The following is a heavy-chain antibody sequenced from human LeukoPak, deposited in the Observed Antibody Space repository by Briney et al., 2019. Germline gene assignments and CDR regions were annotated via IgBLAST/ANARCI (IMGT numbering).Heavy chain of an antibody. V-gene: IGHV4-38-2*01. CDR3: VSQYDRSGYYAFDY. CDR2: IYHSGST. CDR1: GHSISSGYY. J-gene: IGHJ4*02. D-gene: IGHD3-22*01. Sequence: SETMSLTCAVSGHSISSGYYWGWIRQPPGKGLEWIGYIYHSGSTYYNPSLKSRVIIPVDTSKSHFSLKLNSVTAADTAVYYCVSQYDRSGYYAFDYWGQGTLVTVTS.